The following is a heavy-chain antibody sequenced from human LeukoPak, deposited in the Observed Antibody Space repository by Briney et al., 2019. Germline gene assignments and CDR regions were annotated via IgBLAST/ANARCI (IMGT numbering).Heavy chain of an antibody. CDR3: ARAPFLSSWYVMGMDV. CDR1: GGSISSYY. Sequence: SETLSLTCTVSGGSISSYYWRWLRQPPGKGLEWLGYIYYSGSTNYNPSLKSRVTISVDTSKNQFSLKLSSVTAADTAVYYCARAPFLSSWYVMGMDVWGQGTTVTVSS. D-gene: IGHD6-13*01. V-gene: IGHV4-59*01. J-gene: IGHJ6*02. CDR2: IYYSGST.